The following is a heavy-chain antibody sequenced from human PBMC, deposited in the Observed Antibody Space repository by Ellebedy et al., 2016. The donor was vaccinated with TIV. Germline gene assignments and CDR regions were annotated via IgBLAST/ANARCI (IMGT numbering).Heavy chain of an antibody. CDR3: ARPGGFGKIPLDF. J-gene: IGHJ4*02. CDR2: IKQDGSER. D-gene: IGHD3-10*01. V-gene: IGHV3-7*01. CDR1: GFTFSDYW. Sequence: GESLKISCAASGFTFSDYWMAWVRQAPGKGLEWVANIKQDGSEREYVDSVKGRFTISRDNAKNSLYLQMDRLRAEDAAIYYCARPGGFGKIPLDFWGQGILVTVSS.